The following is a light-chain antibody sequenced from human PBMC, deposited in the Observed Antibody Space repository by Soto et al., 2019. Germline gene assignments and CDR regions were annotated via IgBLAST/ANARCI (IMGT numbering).Light chain of an antibody. CDR2: DAS. CDR3: QQYNSYPWT. Sequence: DIQMTQSPSTLSASVGDRVTITCRASQSISSWLAWYQQKPGKAPKLLIYDASSLESGVPSRFSGSGSWTEFTLTISSLHPDDFETYYFQQYNSYPWTFGQETKVEIK. V-gene: IGKV1-5*01. J-gene: IGKJ1*01. CDR1: QSISSW.